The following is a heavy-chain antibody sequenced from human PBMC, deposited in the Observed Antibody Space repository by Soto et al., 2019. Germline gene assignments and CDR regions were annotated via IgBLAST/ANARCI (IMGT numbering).Heavy chain of an antibody. Sequence: PGGSLRLSCAAAGFMFSSYGMSWVRQAPGKGLQWVATIHPSGGSTHYAESVRGRFTISSDNSRDTLYLQMNSLKTEDTAVYYCVRATYFSDSSGYTRCFDYWGQGTLVTVSS. V-gene: IGHV3-23*01. D-gene: IGHD3-22*01. CDR3: VRATYFSDSSGYTRCFDY. CDR2: IHPSGGST. CDR1: GFMFSSYG. J-gene: IGHJ4*02.